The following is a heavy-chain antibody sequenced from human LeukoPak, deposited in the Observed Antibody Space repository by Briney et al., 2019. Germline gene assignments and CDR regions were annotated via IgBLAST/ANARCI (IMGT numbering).Heavy chain of an antibody. Sequence: PSQTLSLTCTVSGGSISSGGYYWSWIRQHPGKGLEWLGYIYYSGSTYYNPSLKSRVTISVDTSKNQFSLKLSSVTAADTAVYYCASLIYYDSSGYGYYFDYWGQGTLVTVSS. CDR2: IYYSGST. V-gene: IGHV4-31*03. D-gene: IGHD3-22*01. CDR1: GGSISSGGYY. J-gene: IGHJ4*02. CDR3: ASLIYYDSSGYGYYFDY.